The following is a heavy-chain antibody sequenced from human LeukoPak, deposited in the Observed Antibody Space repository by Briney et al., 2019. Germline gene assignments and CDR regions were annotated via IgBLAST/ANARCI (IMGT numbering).Heavy chain of an antibody. CDR2: ISSSSSYI. V-gene: IGHV3-21*01. CDR3: ARNYDVLTGYPYYFDH. J-gene: IGHJ4*02. Sequence: GGSLRLSCAASGFTFSSYSMNWVRQAPGKGLERVSAISSSSSYIYYADSLKGRFTISRDNPKNSLYLQMSSLTPEDTAVYYCARNYDVLTGYPYYFDHWGQGILVTVSS. D-gene: IGHD3-9*01. CDR1: GFTFSSYS.